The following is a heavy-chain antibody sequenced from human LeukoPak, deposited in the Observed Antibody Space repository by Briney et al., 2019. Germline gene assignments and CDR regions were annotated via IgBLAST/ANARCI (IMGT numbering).Heavy chain of an antibody. Sequence: PSETLSLTCTVSGGSISSSSYYWGWIRQPPGKGLEWIGSIYYSGSTYYNPSLKSRVTISVDTSKNQFSLKLSSVTAADTAVYYCARGIAAASERALDIWGQGTMVTVSS. CDR3: ARGIAAASERALDI. D-gene: IGHD6-13*01. CDR1: GGSISSSSYY. CDR2: IYYSGST. J-gene: IGHJ3*02. V-gene: IGHV4-39*07.